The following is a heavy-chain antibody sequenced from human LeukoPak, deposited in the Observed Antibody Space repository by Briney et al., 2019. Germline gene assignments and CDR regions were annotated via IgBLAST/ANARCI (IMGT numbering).Heavy chain of an antibody. D-gene: IGHD6-13*01. CDR3: ARSYASSWYWNWFDP. CDR2: INHSGST. V-gene: IGHV4-34*01. CDR1: GGSFSGYY. J-gene: IGHJ5*02. Sequence: PSETLSLTCAVYGGSFSGYYWSWIRQPTGKGLEWIGEINHSGSTNYNPSLKSRVTISVDTSKNQFSLRLSSVTAADTAVYYCARSYASSWYWNWFDPWGQGTLVTVSS.